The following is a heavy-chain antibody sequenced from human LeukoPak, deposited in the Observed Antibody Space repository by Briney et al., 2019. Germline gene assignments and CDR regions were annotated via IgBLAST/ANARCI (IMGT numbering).Heavy chain of an antibody. J-gene: IGHJ4*02. D-gene: IGHD6-13*01. CDR3: ARGRSRTSIAAAGTPRYFDY. CDR2: IYHSGST. CDR1: GGSISSGGYS. Sequence: SETLSLTCAVSGGSISSGGYSWSWIRQPPGKGLEWIGYIYHSGSTYYNPSLKSRVTISVDRSKNQFSLKLSSVTAADTAVYYCARGRSRTSIAAAGTPRYFDYWGQGTLVTVSS. V-gene: IGHV4-30-2*01.